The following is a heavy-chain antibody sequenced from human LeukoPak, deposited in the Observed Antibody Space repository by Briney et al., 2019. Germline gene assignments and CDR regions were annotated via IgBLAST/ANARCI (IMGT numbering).Heavy chain of an antibody. D-gene: IGHD3-3*02. CDR1: GGSFSEYY. CDR3: ARGISTHWFDP. J-gene: IGHJ5*02. V-gene: IGHV4-34*01. Sequence: PSETLSLTCSVFGGSFSEYYWSWIRQPPGKGLEWIGEINHSGSTNYNPSLKSRVTISVDTSKNQISLILNSVTAADTAVYYCARGISTHWFDPWGQGTLVIVSS. CDR2: INHSGST.